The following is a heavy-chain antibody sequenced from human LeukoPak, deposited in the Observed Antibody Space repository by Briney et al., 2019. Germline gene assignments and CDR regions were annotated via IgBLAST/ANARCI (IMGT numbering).Heavy chain of an antibody. J-gene: IGHJ4*02. CDR1: GYSFTSYY. D-gene: IGHD6-19*01. CDR3: ARDGVAGTYYFDY. V-gene: IGHV1-46*01. CDR2: INPSGGST. Sequence: ASVKVSCKASGYSFTSYYMHWVRQAPGQGLEWMGMINPSGGSTSYPQKFQGRVTMTRDTSTSTVYMDLSSLRSEDTAVYFCARDGVAGTYYFDYWGQGTLVTVLS.